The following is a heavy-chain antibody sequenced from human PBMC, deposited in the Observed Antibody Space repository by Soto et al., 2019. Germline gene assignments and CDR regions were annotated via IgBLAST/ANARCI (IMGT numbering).Heavy chain of an antibody. D-gene: IGHD3-10*01. Sequence: EVQLVESGGGLVQPGKSLRLSCAASGFTFDDYAMHRVRQAPGKGLEWVSGISWVSGSIDYSDSVKGRFTITRDNTKNPLYLQMNSLRAEDTAVYYCARGLSYGLGSYVLFAAFDIWGQGTMVTVSS. J-gene: IGHJ3*02. CDR1: GFTFDDYA. CDR2: ISWVSGSI. V-gene: IGHV3-9*01. CDR3: ARGLSYGLGSYVLFAAFDI.